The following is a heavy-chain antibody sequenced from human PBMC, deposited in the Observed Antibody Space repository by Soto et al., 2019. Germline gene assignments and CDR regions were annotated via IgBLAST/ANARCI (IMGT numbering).Heavy chain of an antibody. J-gene: IGHJ6*02. CDR1: GYTFTSYD. CDR2: MNPNSGNT. D-gene: IGHD3-3*01. Sequence: ASVKVSCKASGYTFTSYDINWVRQATGQGLEGMGWMNPNSGNTGYAQKSQCRVTMTRNTSISTAYMELSSLRSEDTAVYYCARGLSYYDFWSGYSRGIMDVWGQGTTVTVSS. V-gene: IGHV1-8*01. CDR3: ARGLSYYDFWSGYSRGIMDV.